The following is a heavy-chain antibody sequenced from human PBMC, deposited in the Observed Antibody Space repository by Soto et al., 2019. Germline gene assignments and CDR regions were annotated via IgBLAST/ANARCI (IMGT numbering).Heavy chain of an antibody. CDR3: ARDLPPVDY. V-gene: IGHV1-18*01. Sequence: QVQLVQSGAEVKKPGASVKVSCKASGYTFSSYFISWVRQAPGQGLEWMGWISAYNGNTNSAQNLQGRVTMTTDTSRSTDYRELRSLTSDDTAVYYCARDLPPVDYWGQGTLVTVSS. J-gene: IGHJ4*02. CDR1: GYTFSSYF. CDR2: ISAYNGNT.